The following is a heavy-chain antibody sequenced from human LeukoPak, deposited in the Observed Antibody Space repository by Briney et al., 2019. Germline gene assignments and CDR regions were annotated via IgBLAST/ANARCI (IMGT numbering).Heavy chain of an antibody. V-gene: IGHV3-74*01. CDR2: IKSDGKT. CDR3: VIAPYESGAYYPEYFRH. CDR1: GFTFRRSW. Sequence: GGSLRLSCEPPGFTFRRSWTHWVRQAPGKGLVWVSRIKSDGKTNYADSVKGRFTISRDNAKNTVSLQMDSLRAEDTGVYYCVIAPYESGAYYPEYFRHWGQGTLVTVSS. J-gene: IGHJ1*01. D-gene: IGHD2-15*01.